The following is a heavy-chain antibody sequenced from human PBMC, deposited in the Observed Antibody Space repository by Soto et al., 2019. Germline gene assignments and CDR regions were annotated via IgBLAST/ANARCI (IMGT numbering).Heavy chain of an antibody. J-gene: IGHJ4*02. V-gene: IGHV3-30*18. CDR3: AEDLEMAHNWSY. D-gene: IGHD1-1*01. CDR1: GFTFSIYG. Sequence: QVQLVESGGGVVQPGRSLRLSCAASGFTFSIYGMHWVRQAPGKGLEWVAVISYDGSNKYYADSVKGRFTISRDNSKNTLYLQMNSLRAEDTAVYYCAEDLEMAHNWSYWGQGTLVTVSS. CDR2: ISYDGSNK.